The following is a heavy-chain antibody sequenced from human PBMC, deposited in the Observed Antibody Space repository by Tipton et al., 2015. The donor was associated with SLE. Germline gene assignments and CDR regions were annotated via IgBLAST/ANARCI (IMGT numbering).Heavy chain of an antibody. CDR3: ARIQMGTHYFDS. J-gene: IGHJ4*02. Sequence: TLSLTCPVSAASISTSYWSWIRQAPGKGLEWTAYIYQNGGTSYNPSLRSRVTISIDTSKKQFSLKVRSVSAADTAVYYCARIQMGTHYFDSWGQGILVTVSS. V-gene: IGHV4-59*01. CDR1: AASISTSY. CDR2: IYQNGGT. D-gene: IGHD7-27*01.